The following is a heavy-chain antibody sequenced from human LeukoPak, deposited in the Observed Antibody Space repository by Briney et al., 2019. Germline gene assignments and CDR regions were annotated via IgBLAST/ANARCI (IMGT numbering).Heavy chain of an antibody. V-gene: IGHV4-39*01. CDR3: ARDFGNWRTDY. J-gene: IGHJ4*02. CDR2: INYGGST. CDR1: GLTFSNSY. D-gene: IGHD1-20*01. Sequence: GSLRLSCAASGLTFSNSYTSWVRQPPGKGLEWIGSINYGGSTTYNPSLKSRVTISVDTSKNQFSLKLTSVTAADTAVYYCARDFGNWRTDYWGQGTLVTVSS.